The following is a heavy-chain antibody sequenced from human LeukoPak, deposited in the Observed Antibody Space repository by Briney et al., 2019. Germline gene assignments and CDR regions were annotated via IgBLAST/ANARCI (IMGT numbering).Heavy chain of an antibody. CDR3: ARHLHYYDSSGRSYYYYGMDV. Sequence: SETLSLTCTVSGGSISSSSYYWGWIRQPPGEGLEWIGSIYYSGSTYYNPSLKSRVTISVDTSKNQFSLKLSSVTAADTAVYYCARHLHYYDSSGRSYYYYGMDVWGQGTTVTVSS. CDR2: IYYSGST. CDR1: GGSISSSSYY. V-gene: IGHV4-39*01. D-gene: IGHD3-22*01. J-gene: IGHJ6*02.